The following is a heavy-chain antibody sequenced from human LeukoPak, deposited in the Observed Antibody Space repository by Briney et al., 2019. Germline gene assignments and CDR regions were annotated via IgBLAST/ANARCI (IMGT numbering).Heavy chain of an antibody. Sequence: GASVKVSCKASGYTFTGYYMHWVRQAPGQGLEWMGWINPNSGGTNYAQKFQGRVTMTRDTSISTVYMELSSLRSEDTAVYYCARPYQAGITTRGHAFDIWGQGTMVTVSS. J-gene: IGHJ3*02. D-gene: IGHD3-10*01. V-gene: IGHV1-2*02. CDR1: GYTFTGYY. CDR3: ARPYQAGITTRGHAFDI. CDR2: INPNSGGT.